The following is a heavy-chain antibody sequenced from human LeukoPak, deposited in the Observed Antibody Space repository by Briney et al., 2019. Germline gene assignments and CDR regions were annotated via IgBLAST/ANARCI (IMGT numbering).Heavy chain of an antibody. J-gene: IGHJ4*02. CDR1: GFTFSGYW. CDR3: ARALRLAVNFDC. V-gene: IGHV3-74*01. Sequence: PGGSLRLSCAASGFTFSGYWMHWVRQAPRKGLVWVSHIDSDGSSTRYADSVKGRFTISRDNAKNTLYLQMNSLRAEDTAVYYCARALRLAVNFDCWGQGTLVTVSS. D-gene: IGHD6-19*01. CDR2: IDSDGSST.